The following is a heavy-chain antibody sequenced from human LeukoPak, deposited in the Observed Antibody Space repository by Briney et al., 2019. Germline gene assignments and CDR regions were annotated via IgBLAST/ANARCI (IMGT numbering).Heavy chain of an antibody. V-gene: IGHV4-38-2*02. Sequence: PSETLSLTCTVSGGSISSGYYWGWIRQPPGKGLEWIGSIYHSGSTYYNPSLKSRVTISVDTSKNQFSLKLSSVTAADTAVYYCARAGDIVLMVYARNNWFDPWGQGTLVTVSS. CDR2: IYHSGST. D-gene: IGHD2-8*01. CDR1: GGSISSGYY. J-gene: IGHJ5*02. CDR3: ARAGDIVLMVYARNNWFDP.